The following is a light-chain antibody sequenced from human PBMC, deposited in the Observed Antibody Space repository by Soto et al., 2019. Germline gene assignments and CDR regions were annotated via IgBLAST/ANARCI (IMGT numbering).Light chain of an antibody. J-gene: IGKJ1*01. CDR2: EVS. Sequence: DIVMTQTPLSLSVTPGQPAFISCKSSQSLLHSDGRTYLYWYLQKPGQPPQLLIYEVSNRFTGVPARVSGSASGTEFTLTISRVEAEDVGVYSCMQGIYLFRTFGQGTKVETK. CDR3: MQGIYLFRT. V-gene: IGKV2-29*03. CDR1: QSLLHSDGRTY.